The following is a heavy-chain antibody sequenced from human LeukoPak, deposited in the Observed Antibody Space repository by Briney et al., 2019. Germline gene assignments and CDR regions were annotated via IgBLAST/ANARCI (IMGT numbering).Heavy chain of an antibody. Sequence: ETLSLTCTVSGGSISSHYWSWIRQPPGKGLEWIGYIYYSGTTNYNPSLKSRVTISVDMTKNQFSLRLSSVTAADTAVYYCARDGSGSGSYHDAFDMWGQGTRVTVSS. CDR3: ARDGSGSGSYHDAFDM. CDR1: GGSISSHY. D-gene: IGHD3-22*01. CDR2: IYYSGTT. J-gene: IGHJ3*02. V-gene: IGHV4-59*11.